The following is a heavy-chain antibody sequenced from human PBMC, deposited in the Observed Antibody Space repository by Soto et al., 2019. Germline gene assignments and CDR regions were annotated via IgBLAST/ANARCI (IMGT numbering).Heavy chain of an antibody. CDR3: AREPKPRIRGTDYYFAY. CDR1: GGSFSGYY. V-gene: IGHV4-34*01. D-gene: IGHD3-16*01. CDR2: INHSGST. Sequence: SETLSLTCAVYGGSFSGYYWSWIRQPPGKGLEWIGEINHSGSTNYNPSLKSRVTISVDTSKNQFSLKLSSVTAADTAVYYFAREPKPRIRGTDYYFAYWGKGTLVTVSS. J-gene: IGHJ4*02.